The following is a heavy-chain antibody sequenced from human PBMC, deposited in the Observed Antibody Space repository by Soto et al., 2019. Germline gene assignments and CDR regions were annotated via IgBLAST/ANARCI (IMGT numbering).Heavy chain of an antibody. V-gene: IGHV1-69*06. J-gene: IGHJ3*02. CDR3: AKDPFLEWFLIDDAFDI. CDR2: IIPIFGTA. Sequence: ASVKVSCKASGGTFSSYAISWVRQAPGQGLEWMGGIIPIFGTANYAQKFQGRVTITADKSTSTAYMELSSLRSEDTAVYYCAKDPFLEWFLIDDAFDIWGQGTMVTVSS. CDR1: GGTFSSYA. D-gene: IGHD3-3*01.